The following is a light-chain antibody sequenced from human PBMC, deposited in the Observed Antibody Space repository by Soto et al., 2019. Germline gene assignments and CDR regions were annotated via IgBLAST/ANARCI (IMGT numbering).Light chain of an antibody. CDR2: DAS. V-gene: IGKV1-5*01. Sequence: DIQMTQSPSTLSASVGDRVTITCRASQSISSWLAWYQQKPGKAPQLLIYDASSLESGVPSRFSGSGSGTEFSLTISSLQRDEFATYDFQQYNSYPWTFGQGTKVEIK. CDR1: QSISSW. CDR3: QQYNSYPWT. J-gene: IGKJ1*01.